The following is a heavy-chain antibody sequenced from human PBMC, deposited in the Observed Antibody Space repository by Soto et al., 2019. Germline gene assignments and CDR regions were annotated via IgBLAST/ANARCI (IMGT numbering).Heavy chain of an antibody. V-gene: IGHV4-39*01. D-gene: IGHD6-19*01. CDR1: GGSISSSSYY. CDR2: IYYSGST. J-gene: IGHJ5*02. CDR3: ARRIKSGWMEFSGWFDP. Sequence: PSETLSLTCTVSGGSISSSSYYWGWIRQPPGKGLEWIGSIYYSGSTYYNPSLKSRVTISVDTSKNQFSLKLSSVTAADTAVYYCARRIKSGWMEFSGWFDPWGQGTLVTVSS.